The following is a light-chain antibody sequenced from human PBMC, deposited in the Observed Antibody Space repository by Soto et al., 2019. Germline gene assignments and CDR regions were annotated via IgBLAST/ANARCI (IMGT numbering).Light chain of an antibody. J-gene: IGKJ5*01. Sequence: EIVLTHSPATLSVSPGERAILSCRSSQSVSSYLAWYQQKPGQAPRLLIYDASNRATGIPARFSGSGSGTDFTLTISSLEPEDFAVYYCQQRSNWPLINFGQGTRLEIK. V-gene: IGKV3-11*01. CDR3: QQRSNWPLIN. CDR1: QSVSSY. CDR2: DAS.